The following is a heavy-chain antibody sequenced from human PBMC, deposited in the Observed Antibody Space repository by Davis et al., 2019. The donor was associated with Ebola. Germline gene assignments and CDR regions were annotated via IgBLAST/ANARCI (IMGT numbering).Heavy chain of an antibody. J-gene: IGHJ4*02. V-gene: IGHV4-59*08. Sequence: PSETLSLTCTVSGGSISSYYWSWIRQPPGKGLEWIGYIYYSGSTNYNPSLKSRVTISVDTSKNQFSLKLSSVTAADTAVYYCARLSVLWFGETGFDYWGQGTLVTVSS. CDR3: ARLSVLWFGETGFDY. CDR1: GGSISSYY. CDR2: IYYSGST. D-gene: IGHD3-10*01.